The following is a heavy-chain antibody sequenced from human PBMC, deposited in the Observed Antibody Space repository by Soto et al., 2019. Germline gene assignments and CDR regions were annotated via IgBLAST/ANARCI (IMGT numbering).Heavy chain of an antibody. J-gene: IGHJ4*02. V-gene: IGHV3-74*01. Sequence: GGSLRLSCAASGFTFSSYWMHWVRQAPGKGLVWVSRINSDGSSTSYADSVKGRFTISRDTSKNQFSLKLSSVTAADTAVYYCARLHWGGSANIWQNYFDYWGQGTQVTVSS. D-gene: IGHD3-10*01. CDR1: GFTFSSYW. CDR3: ARLHWGGSANIWQNYFDY. CDR2: INSDGSST.